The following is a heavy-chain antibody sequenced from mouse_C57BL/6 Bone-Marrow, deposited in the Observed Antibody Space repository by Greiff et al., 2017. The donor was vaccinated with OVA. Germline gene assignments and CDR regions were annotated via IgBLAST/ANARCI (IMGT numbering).Heavy chain of an antibody. V-gene: IGHV1-15*01. CDR2: IDPETGGT. Sequence: QVQLQQSGAELVRPGASVTLSCKASGYTFTDYEMHWVKQTPVHGLEWIGAIDPETGGTAYNQKFKGKAILTADKSSSTAYMELRSLTSEDSAVYYCTRWRYDYDPWYFDVWGTGTTVTVSS. D-gene: IGHD2-4*01. CDR3: TRWRYDYDPWYFDV. CDR1: GYTFTDYE. J-gene: IGHJ1*03.